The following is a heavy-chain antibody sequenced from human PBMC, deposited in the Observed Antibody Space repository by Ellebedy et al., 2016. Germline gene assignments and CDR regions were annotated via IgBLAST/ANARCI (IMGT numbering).Heavy chain of an antibody. CDR2: LWLHGNIE. J-gene: IGHJ4*02. D-gene: IGHD3-22*01. CDR1: GFIFTYYG. V-gene: IGHV3-33*01. CDR3: ARDDDTNSRYSRFDY. Sequence: GESLKISXSTSGFIFTYYGMHWVRQAPGKGLEWVAVLWLHGNIEYYADSVKGRFSVSRDISKNTLYLQMDSLRAEDTAVYYCARDDDTNSRYSRFDYWGLGTLVTVSS.